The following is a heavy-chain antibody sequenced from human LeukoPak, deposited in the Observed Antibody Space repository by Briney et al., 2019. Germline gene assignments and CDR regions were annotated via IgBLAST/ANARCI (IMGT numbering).Heavy chain of an antibody. CDR2: ISGSGSTI. Sequence: GGSLRLSCAASGFTFSNYEMNWVRQAPGKGLERVSYISGSGSTIYYADSVKGRFTISRDNAKNSLFLQMNSLRAEDTAVYYCASGRIAARPGSSRDHYYYYYYMDVWGKGTTVTVSS. CDR1: GFTFSNYE. J-gene: IGHJ6*03. D-gene: IGHD6-6*01. CDR3: ASGRIAARPGSSRDHYYYYYYMDV. V-gene: IGHV3-48*03.